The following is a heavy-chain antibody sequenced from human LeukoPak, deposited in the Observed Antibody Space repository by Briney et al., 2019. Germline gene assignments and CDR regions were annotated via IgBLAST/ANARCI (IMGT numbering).Heavy chain of an antibody. CDR1: GYTFTGKF. D-gene: IGHD3/OR15-3a*01. Sequence: ASEKVSCKASGYTFTGKFIHWVRQAPGQGLEWMGWIDHNSGGTDYAQKFRGRVTMTRDTSTSTAYMDLSSLISDDTAVYYCARDREGLAYFDYWGQGTLVTVSS. CDR3: ARDREGLAYFDY. J-gene: IGHJ4*02. V-gene: IGHV1-2*02. CDR2: IDHNSGGT.